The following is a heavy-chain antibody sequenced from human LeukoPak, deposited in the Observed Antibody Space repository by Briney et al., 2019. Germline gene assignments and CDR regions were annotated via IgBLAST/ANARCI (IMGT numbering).Heavy chain of an antibody. J-gene: IGHJ5*02. CDR2: ISGDNKYI. CDR3: TRVLDCDGACWETWFDP. Sequence: GGSLRLSCTASGFTFSRYSMNWVRQAPGKGLEWVSSISGDNKYIYYADSAKGRFTISRDNARSSLFLQMNSLRAEDTAIYYCTRVLDCDGACWETWFDPWGQGTLVTVSS. V-gene: IGHV3-21*06. D-gene: IGHD2-21*01. CDR1: GFTFSRYS.